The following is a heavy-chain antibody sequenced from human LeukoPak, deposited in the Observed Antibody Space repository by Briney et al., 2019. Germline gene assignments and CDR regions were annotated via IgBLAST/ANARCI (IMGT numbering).Heavy chain of an antibody. CDR1: GYTFTGYY. CDR2: INPNSGGT. J-gene: IGHJ4*02. V-gene: IGHV1-2*02. Sequence: GASVKVSCKASGYTFTGYYMYWVRQAPGQGLEWMGWINPNSGGTNYAQKFQGRVTMTRDTSISTAYMELSSLRSDGTAVYYCATSGSSWPDYWGQGTLVTVSS. D-gene: IGHD6-13*01. CDR3: ATSGSSWPDY.